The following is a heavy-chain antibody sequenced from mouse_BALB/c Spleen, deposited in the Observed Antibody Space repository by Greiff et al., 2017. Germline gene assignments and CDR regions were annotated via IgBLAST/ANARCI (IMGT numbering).Heavy chain of an antibody. Sequence: VKLMESGAELARPGASVKLSCKASGYTFTDYYINWVKQRTGQGLEWIGEIYPGSGNTYYNEKFKGKATLTADKSSSTAYMQLSSLTSEDSAVYFCARPIYYYGSSYRAWFAYWGQGTLVTVSA. CDR1: GYTFTDYY. CDR3: ARPIYYYGSSYRAWFAY. D-gene: IGHD1-1*01. CDR2: IYPGSGNT. J-gene: IGHJ3*01. V-gene: IGHV1-77*01.